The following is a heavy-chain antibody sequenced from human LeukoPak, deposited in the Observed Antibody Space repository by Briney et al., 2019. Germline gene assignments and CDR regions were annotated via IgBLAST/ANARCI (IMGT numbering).Heavy chain of an antibody. D-gene: IGHD2-2*01. CDR3: AKDKGYCSSTSCSPADY. CDR2: ISGSGGST. Sequence: GGSLRLSCAASGFTFSSYAMSWVRQAPGKGLEWVSAISGSGGSTYYADSVKGRFTISRDNSKNTLYLQMNSLRAEDTAVYYCAKDKGYCSSTSCSPADYWGQGTLVTVFS. CDR1: GFTFSSYA. V-gene: IGHV3-23*01. J-gene: IGHJ4*02.